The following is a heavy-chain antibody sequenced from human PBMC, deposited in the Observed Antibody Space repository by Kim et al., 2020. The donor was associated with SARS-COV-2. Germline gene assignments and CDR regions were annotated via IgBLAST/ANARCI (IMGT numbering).Heavy chain of an antibody. V-gene: IGHV4-59*01. Sequence: TNYNPSLKSRVTISVDTSKNQFSLKLSSVTAADTAVYYCAREKDTATFDYWGRGTLVTVSS. CDR3: AREKDTATFDY. CDR2: T. J-gene: IGHJ4*02. D-gene: IGHD5-18*01.